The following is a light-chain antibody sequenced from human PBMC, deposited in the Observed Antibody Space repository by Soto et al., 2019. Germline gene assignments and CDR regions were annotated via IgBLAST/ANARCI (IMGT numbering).Light chain of an antibody. J-gene: IGKJ1*01. V-gene: IGKV3-20*01. CDR2: GAS. CDR1: QSVSNNY. CDR3: QHYNSYSEA. Sequence: ESVLTQSPGTVSLSPGERATLSCRASQSVSNNYLAWYQQKPGQAPRLLIYGASNRATGIPSRFSGSGSGTEFTLTISSLQPDDFATYYCQHYNSYSEAFGQGTKVDIK.